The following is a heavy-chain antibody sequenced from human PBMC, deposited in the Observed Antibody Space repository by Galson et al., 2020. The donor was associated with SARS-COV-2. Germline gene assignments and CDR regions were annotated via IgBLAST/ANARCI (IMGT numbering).Heavy chain of an antibody. V-gene: IGHV4-30-2*01. D-gene: IGHD4-17*01. CDR2: ISHSGGP. Sequence: SETLSLTCAVSAPSIRSGPYSCTWIRQPPGTGLERTEAISHSGGPYYNPSLKSRVTISGNRSKNQFSLRLSSVTAADTSVYYCARLHYGEDAPEAFDIWGPETRVTVAS. J-gene: IGHJ3*02. CDR3: ARLHYGEDAPEAFDI. CDR1: APSIRSGPYS.